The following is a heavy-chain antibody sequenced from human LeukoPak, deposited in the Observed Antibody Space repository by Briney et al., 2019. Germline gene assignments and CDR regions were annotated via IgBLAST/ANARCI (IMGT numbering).Heavy chain of an antibody. CDR1: GYTFTGYY. D-gene: IGHD3-22*01. V-gene: IGHV1-2*02. CDR3: ARWVYYYDSSGGLDY. J-gene: IGHJ4*02. Sequence: ASVKVSCKASGYTFTGYYMHWVRQAPGQGLEWMGWINPNSGGTNYAQKFQGRVTMTRGTSISTAYMELSRLRSDDTAVYYCARWVYYYDSSGGLDYWGQGTLVTVSS. CDR2: INPNSGGT.